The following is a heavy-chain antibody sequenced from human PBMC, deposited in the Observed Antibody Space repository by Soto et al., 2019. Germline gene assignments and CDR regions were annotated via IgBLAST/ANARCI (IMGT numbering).Heavy chain of an antibody. CDR2: VYYSGGA. V-gene: IGHV4-39*01. CDR3: GRVVEGATRHTDFDS. J-gene: IGHJ5*01. Sequence: QLQLQESGPGLVKPSETLSLTCAVSGVSIHNSHSFWGWIRQSPGKGLEFIGSVYYSGGANYNPSLKSRVTLSVDTSKNPFSLRVNSVTAADTAVYYCGRVVEGATRHTDFDSWGQGTLVTVSS. D-gene: IGHD2-15*01. CDR1: GVSIHNSHSF.